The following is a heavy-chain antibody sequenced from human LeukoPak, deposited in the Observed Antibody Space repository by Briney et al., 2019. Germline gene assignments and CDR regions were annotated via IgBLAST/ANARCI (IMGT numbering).Heavy chain of an antibody. CDR3: ARRYYDFWSGGYYYYMDV. J-gene: IGHJ6*03. D-gene: IGHD3-3*01. Sequence: PSETLSLTCTVSGGSISSYYWSWIRQPAGKGLEWIGRIYTSGSTNYNPSLKSRVTMSVDTSKNQFSLKLSSVTAADTAVYYCARRYYDFWSGGYYYYMDVWGKGTTVTVSS. CDR2: IYTSGST. V-gene: IGHV4-4*07. CDR1: GGSISSYY.